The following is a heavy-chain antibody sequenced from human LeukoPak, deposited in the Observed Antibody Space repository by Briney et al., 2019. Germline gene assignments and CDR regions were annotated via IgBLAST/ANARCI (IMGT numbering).Heavy chain of an antibody. V-gene: IGHV1-46*01. CDR2: INPSGGST. J-gene: IGHJ6*02. Sequence: ASVKVSCKASGGTFSSYAISWVRQAPGQGLEWMGIINPSGGSTSYAQKFQGRVTMTTDTSTSTAYMELRSLRSDDTAVYYCARASYGMDVWGQGTTVTVSS. CDR3: ARASYGMDV. CDR1: GGTFSSYA.